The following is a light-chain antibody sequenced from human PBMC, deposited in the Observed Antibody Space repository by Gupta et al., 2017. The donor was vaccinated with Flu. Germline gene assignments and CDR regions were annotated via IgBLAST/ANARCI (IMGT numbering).Light chain of an antibody. J-gene: IGKJ1*01. CDR2: ATS. CDR3: LQDYDYPWT. V-gene: IGKV1-6*01. Sequence: GDRVIITCRASRFIRSDVAWYQQKPGEAPKLLIYATSSLQSGVPSRFTGSGSDTDFTLTISALQPEDFATYYCLQDYDYPWTFGEGTKVDVK. CDR1: RFIRSD.